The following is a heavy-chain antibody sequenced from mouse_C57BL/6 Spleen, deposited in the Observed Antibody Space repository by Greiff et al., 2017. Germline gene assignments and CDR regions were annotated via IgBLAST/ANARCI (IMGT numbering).Heavy chain of an antibody. V-gene: IGHV1-15*01. CDR2: IDPETGGT. J-gene: IGHJ2*01. Sequence: VQLQQSGAELVRPGASVTLSCKASGYTFTDYEMHWVKQTPVHGLEWIGAIDPETGGTAYNQKFKGKAILTADKSSSTAYMELRSLTSEDSAVYYCTRAKRWLLLEDYWGQGTTLTVSS. CDR3: TRAKRWLLLEDY. D-gene: IGHD2-3*01. CDR1: GYTFTDYE.